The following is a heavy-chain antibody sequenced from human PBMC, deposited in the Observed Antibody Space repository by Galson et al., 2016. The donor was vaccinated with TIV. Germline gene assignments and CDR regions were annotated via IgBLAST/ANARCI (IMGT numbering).Heavy chain of an antibody. CDR1: GFSLSTTGVR. CDR2: IDWDDDK. V-gene: IGHV2-70*04. D-gene: IGHD3-22*01. Sequence: PALVKPTQTLTLTCSFSGFSLSTTGVRVNWIRQPPGKTLEWLARIDWDDDKFYSTFLKTRLTISKDTSKNQVVLTMTNMDPVDTATYFCVRADRSGYYYYFDYWGQGTLVTVSS. J-gene: IGHJ4*02. CDR3: VRADRSGYYYYFDY.